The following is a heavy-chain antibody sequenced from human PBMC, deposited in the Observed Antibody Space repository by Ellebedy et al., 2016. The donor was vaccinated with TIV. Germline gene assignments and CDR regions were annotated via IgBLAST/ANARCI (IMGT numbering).Heavy chain of an antibody. V-gene: IGHV1-2*04. CDR1: GYSFTGYY. CDR2: INPNSGGT. CDR3: ARRGQSSGPYWAFDI. D-gene: IGHD6-19*01. Sequence: AASVKVSCKASGYSFTGYYMPWVRQAPGQGLEWMGWINPNSGGTKYAQNFQGWVTMARDTSISTAYMDLSRLTSEDTAVYYCARRGQSSGPYWAFDIWGQGTMVTVSS. J-gene: IGHJ3*02.